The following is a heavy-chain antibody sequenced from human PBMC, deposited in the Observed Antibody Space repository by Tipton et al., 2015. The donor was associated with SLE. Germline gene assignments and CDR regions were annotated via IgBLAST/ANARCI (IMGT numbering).Heavy chain of an antibody. Sequence: QLVQSGPEVKKPGSSVKVSCKASGGTFSSYAISWVRQAPGQGLEWMGGIIPIFGTANYAQKFQGRVTITTDESTSTAYMELSSLRSEDTAVYYCASSPRGYSYGRYYFDYWGQGTLVTVSS. J-gene: IGHJ4*02. V-gene: IGHV1-69*05. CDR3: ASSPRGYSYGRYYFDY. CDR1: GGTFSSYA. D-gene: IGHD5-18*01. CDR2: IIPIFGTA.